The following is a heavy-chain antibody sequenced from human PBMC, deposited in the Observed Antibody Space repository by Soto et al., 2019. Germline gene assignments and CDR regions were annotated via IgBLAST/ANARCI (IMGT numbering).Heavy chain of an antibody. CDR2: IIPMLGVP. V-gene: IGHV1-69*02. Sequence: SVKVSCKDSGGTFSTYSMFWVRQAPGQGLEWMGRIIPMLGVPKYAQRFQDRVTITRDKSTGTAYMELSSLRSEDTAVYYCARYVDIVAEFDYWGQGTLVTVSS. CDR3: ARYVDIVAEFDY. D-gene: IGHD5-12*01. CDR1: GGTFSTYS. J-gene: IGHJ4*02.